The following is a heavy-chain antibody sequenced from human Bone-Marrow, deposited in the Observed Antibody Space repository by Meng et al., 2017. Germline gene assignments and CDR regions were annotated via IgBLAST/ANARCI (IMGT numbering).Heavy chain of an antibody. CDR1: GGSFSDYY. CDR3: ARGPTTMAHDFDY. V-gene: IGHV4-34*01. Sequence: QVQLQQCGAGLLKPSEPLYLTCVVSGGSFSDYYWSWIRQPPGKGLEWIGEINHSGSTNYNPSLESRATISVDTSQNNLSLKLSSVTAADSAVYYCARGPTTMAHDFDYWGQGTLVTVSS. CDR2: INHSGST. J-gene: IGHJ4*02. D-gene: IGHD4-11*01.